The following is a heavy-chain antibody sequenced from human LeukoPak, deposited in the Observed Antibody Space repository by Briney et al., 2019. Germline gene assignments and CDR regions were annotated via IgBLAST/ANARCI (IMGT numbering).Heavy chain of an antibody. CDR2: IRYDGSNK. CDR3: ARDGSWYFDY. J-gene: IGHJ4*02. CDR1: GFTFSSYG. Sequence: SGGSLRLSCAASGFTFSSYGMHWVRQAPGKGLEWVAFIRYDGSNKYYADSVKGRFTISRDNSKNTLYLQMNSLRAEDTAVYYCARDGSWYFDYWGQGTLVTVSP. V-gene: IGHV3-30*02. D-gene: IGHD1-26*01.